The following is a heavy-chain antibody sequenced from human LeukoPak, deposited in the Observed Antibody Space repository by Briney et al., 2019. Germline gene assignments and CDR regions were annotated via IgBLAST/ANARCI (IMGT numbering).Heavy chain of an antibody. V-gene: IGHV4-34*01. Sequence: SETLSLTCAVYGGSFSGYYWSWIRQPPGKGLEWIGEINHSGSTNYNPSLKSRVTISVDTSKNQFSLKLSSVTAADTAVYYCARDYYDSSGYSYYGMDVWGQGTTVTVSS. D-gene: IGHD3-22*01. CDR1: GGSFSGYY. CDR2: INHSGST. CDR3: ARDYYDSSGYSYYGMDV. J-gene: IGHJ6*02.